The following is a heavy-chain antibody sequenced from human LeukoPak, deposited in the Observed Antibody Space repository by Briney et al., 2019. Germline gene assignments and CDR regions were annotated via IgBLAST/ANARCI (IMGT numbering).Heavy chain of an antibody. CDR2: IKQDGSKK. J-gene: IGHJ4*02. CDR1: GFTFSSYW. D-gene: IGHD2-15*01. Sequence: PGGSLRLSCAASGFTFSSYWMTWFRQAPGKGLEWVANIKQDGSKKDYVDSVKGRFTIFRGNAKDSLYLQMNSLRVEDTAVYYCARGVGDNGILGYWGRGTMVAVSS. V-gene: IGHV3-7*01. CDR3: ARGVGDNGILGY.